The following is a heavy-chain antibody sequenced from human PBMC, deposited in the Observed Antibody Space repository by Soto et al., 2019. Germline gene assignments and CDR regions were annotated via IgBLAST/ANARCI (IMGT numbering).Heavy chain of an antibody. Sequence: SETLSLTSPVSGGSISSGCYYWSWIRQHPGKGLEWIGYIYYSGSTYYNPSLKSRVTISVDTSKNQFSLKLSSVTAADTAVYYCARDIGGYSYGVFDYWGQGTLVTVSS. V-gene: IGHV4-31*03. CDR1: GGSISSGCYY. D-gene: IGHD5-18*01. CDR2: IYYSGST. CDR3: ARDIGGYSYGVFDY. J-gene: IGHJ4*02.